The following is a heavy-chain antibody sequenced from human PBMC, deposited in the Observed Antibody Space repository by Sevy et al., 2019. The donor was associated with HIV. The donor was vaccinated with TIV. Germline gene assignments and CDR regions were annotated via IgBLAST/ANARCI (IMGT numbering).Heavy chain of an antibody. J-gene: IGHJ6*02. CDR2: TYSRSKWYN. Sequence: SKTLSLTCAISGDSVSSNSAAWNWIRQSPSRGLEWLGRTYSRSKWYNDYAVSVKSRITINPDTSKNQFSLQLNSVTPEDTAVYYCARGGRQQLVLDGMDVWGQGTTVTVSS. D-gene: IGHD6-13*01. CDR3: ARGGRQQLVLDGMDV. CDR1: GDSVSSNSAA. V-gene: IGHV6-1*01.